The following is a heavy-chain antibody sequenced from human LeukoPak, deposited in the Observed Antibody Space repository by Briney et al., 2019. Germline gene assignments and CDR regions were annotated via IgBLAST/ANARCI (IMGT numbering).Heavy chain of an antibody. CDR1: GGSISSYY. D-gene: IGHD3-10*01. CDR2: IYYSGST. Sequence: SETLSLTCTVSGGSISSYYWSWIRQPPGKGLEWIGYIYYSGSTNYNPSLKSRVTISVDTSKNQFSLKLSSVTAADTAVYYCARAAGSLPFDYWGQGTLVTVSS. V-gene: IGHV4-59*08. J-gene: IGHJ4*02. CDR3: ARAAGSLPFDY.